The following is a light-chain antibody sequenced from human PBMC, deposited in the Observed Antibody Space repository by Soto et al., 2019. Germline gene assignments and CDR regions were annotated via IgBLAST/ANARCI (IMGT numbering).Light chain of an antibody. CDR1: QNFSTN. Sequence: EIVMTQSPATLSVSPGERATLSCRASQNFSTNLAWYQQKPGQAPRLLIYGASTRATGIPARFSGSGSGTDFSLTISSLQSEDFAVYYCQQYNDWLQTFGQGTKVEIK. V-gene: IGKV3-15*01. CDR3: QQYNDWLQT. J-gene: IGKJ1*01. CDR2: GAS.